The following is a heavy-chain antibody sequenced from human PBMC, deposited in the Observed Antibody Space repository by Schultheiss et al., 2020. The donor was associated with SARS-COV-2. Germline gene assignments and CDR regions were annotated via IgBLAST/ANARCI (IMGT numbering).Heavy chain of an antibody. CDR1: GFTFSSYS. V-gene: IGHV3-21*05. CDR3: ARDQRGNTFGQNYYYFMDL. D-gene: IGHD3-10*01. Sequence: GGSLRLSCAASGFTFSSYSMNWVRQAPGKGLEWVSYISSSSSYTNYADSVKGRFTISRDNSKNTVFLQMTSLRAEDTAVYYCARDQRGNTFGQNYYYFMDLWCKGTTVTVSS. CDR2: ISSSSSYT. J-gene: IGHJ6*03.